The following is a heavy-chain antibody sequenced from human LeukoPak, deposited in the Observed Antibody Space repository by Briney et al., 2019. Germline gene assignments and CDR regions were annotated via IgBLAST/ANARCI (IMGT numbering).Heavy chain of an antibody. Sequence: GASVKVSCKASGGTFSSYAISWVRQAPGQGLEWMGGIIPIFGTANYAQKFQGRVTITADESTSTAYMELSSLRSEDTAVYYCARSKGTTIVGATTFDYWGQGTLVTVSP. CDR3: ARSKGTTIVGATTFDY. CDR2: IIPIFGTA. V-gene: IGHV1-69*13. CDR1: GGTFSSYA. J-gene: IGHJ4*02. D-gene: IGHD1-26*01.